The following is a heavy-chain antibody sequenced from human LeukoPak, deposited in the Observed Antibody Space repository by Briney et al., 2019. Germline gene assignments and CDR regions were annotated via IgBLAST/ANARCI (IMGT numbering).Heavy chain of an antibody. CDR1: GGSFTKHQ. CDR3: ARGIPGIAAAGTGGKWFDP. V-gene: IGHV4-34*01. D-gene: IGHD6-13*01. CDR2: INDGGST. Sequence: PSETLSLTCAVYGGSFTKHQWSWIRQPPGKGLEWIGAINDGGSTNYNPSLKSRVTISVDTSKNQFSLRLSSMTAADTAVYYCARGIPGIAAAGTGGKWFDPWGQGTLVTVSS. J-gene: IGHJ5*02.